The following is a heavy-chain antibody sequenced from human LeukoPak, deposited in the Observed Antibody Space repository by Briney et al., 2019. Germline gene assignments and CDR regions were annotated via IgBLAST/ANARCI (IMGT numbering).Heavy chain of an antibody. CDR2: ISSSSSYI. CDR1: GFTFSSYS. CDR3: ARGGCSSTSCYLFDY. D-gene: IGHD2-2*01. Sequence: GGSLRLSCAASGFTFSSYSMNWVRQAPGKGLEWVSSISSSSSYIYYADSVKGRFTISRDNAKNSLYLQMNSLRAEDTAVYYCARGGCSSTSCYLFDYWGQGTLVTVSS. J-gene: IGHJ4*02. V-gene: IGHV3-21*01.